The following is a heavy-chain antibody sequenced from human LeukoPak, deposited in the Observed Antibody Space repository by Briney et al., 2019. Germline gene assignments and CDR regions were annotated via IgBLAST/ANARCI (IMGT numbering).Heavy chain of an antibody. V-gene: IGHV1-69*01. CDR3: ARVFYGSATYYYYGMDV. CDR1: GGTVTSYG. Sequence: VKVXCKGAGGTVTSYGISWVRQAPGQGLGWKGGIIPIFGTVNYAQKFQGRVTIISDESTSTAYMELSSLISEDTAVYYCARVFYGSATYYYYGMDVWGKGTPVTVSS. CDR2: IIPIFGTV. D-gene: IGHD3-10*01. J-gene: IGHJ6*04.